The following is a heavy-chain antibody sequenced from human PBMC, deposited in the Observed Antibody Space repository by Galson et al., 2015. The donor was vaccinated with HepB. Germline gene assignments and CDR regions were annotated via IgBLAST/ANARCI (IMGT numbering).Heavy chain of an antibody. D-gene: IGHD1-1*01. Sequence: SVKVSCKASGYTFTNNALHWVRQAPGQRPDWMGFIYTDNGNTKYSQKFQGRVIITRDTSASTAYMELTNLRSEDTAVYYCARGTTGFDYWGQGTLVTVSS. V-gene: IGHV1-3*04. CDR2: IYTDNGNT. CDR3: ARGTTGFDY. J-gene: IGHJ4*02. CDR1: GYTFTNNA.